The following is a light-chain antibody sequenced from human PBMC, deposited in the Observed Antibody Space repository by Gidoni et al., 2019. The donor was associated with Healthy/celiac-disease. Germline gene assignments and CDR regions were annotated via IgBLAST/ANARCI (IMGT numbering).Light chain of an antibody. CDR3: QQYDSLPFT. CDR1: QDLRNY. J-gene: IGKJ3*01. V-gene: IGKV1-33*01. CDR2: DAS. Sequence: DIQMTQSTSALSASVGDSVTITCQTIQDLRNYLNWYQQKPGKAPKLLIYDASNLEKGVTSRFSGSGSRTYFTFTISSLQPEDIATYYCQQYDSLPFTFGPGTKVDIK.